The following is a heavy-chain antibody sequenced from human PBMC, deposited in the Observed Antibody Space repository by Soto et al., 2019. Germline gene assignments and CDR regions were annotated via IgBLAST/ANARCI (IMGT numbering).Heavy chain of an antibody. D-gene: IGHD1-7*01. V-gene: IGHV3-30*18. CDR3: AKDQFWNFLLDY. Sequence: QVQLVESGGGVVQPGRSLRLSCAASGFTFSSYGMHWVRQAPGKGLEWVAVISYDGSNKYYADSVKGRFTISRDNSKNTLYLQMNSLRSEDTAVYYCAKDQFWNFLLDYWGHGTLVTVSS. CDR2: ISYDGSNK. CDR1: GFTFSSYG. J-gene: IGHJ4*01.